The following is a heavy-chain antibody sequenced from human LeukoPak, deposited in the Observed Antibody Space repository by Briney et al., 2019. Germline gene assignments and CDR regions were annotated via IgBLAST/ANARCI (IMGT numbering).Heavy chain of an antibody. CDR2: IYSSGST. D-gene: IGHD4-23*01. CDR1: GGSINSCY. V-gene: IGHV4-4*07. J-gene: IGHJ4*02. CDR3: ARGGKATVVTM. Sequence: PSETLSLTCTVSGGSINSCYWSWLRQPAGKGLEWIGRIYSSGSTNYNPSLKSRVSMSVDTSKNQFSLKLTSVTAADTAVYYCARGGKATVVTMWGQGILVTVSS.